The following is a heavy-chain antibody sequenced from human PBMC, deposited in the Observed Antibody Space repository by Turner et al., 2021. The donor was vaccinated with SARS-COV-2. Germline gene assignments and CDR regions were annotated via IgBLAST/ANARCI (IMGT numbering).Heavy chain of an antibody. V-gene: IGHV1-24*01. J-gene: IGHJ4*02. CDR3: ATGYAYCGGDCSIHY. Sequence: QVQLVQSGAEVEKPGASVKVSCKVSGYTLTELSMHWVRQAPGKGLEWMGGFDPEDGKTIYAQKFQGRVTMPEDTSTDTAYMELSSLRSEDTAVYYCATGYAYCGGDCSIHYWGQGTLVTVSS. D-gene: IGHD2-21*02. CDR1: GYTLTELS. CDR2: FDPEDGKT.